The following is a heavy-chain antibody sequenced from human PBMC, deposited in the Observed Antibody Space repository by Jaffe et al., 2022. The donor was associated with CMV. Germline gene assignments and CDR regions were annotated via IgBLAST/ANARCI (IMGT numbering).Heavy chain of an antibody. CDR2: INHSGST. D-gene: IGHD3-22*01. J-gene: IGHJ6*02. Sequence: QVQLQQWGAGLLKPSETLSLTCAVYGGSFSGYYWSWIRQPPGKGLEWIGEINHSGSTNYNPSLKSRVTISVDTSKNQFSLKLSSVTAADTAVYYCARDNYYDSSGYYYLWYYYGMDVWGQGTTVTVSS. V-gene: IGHV4-34*01. CDR3: ARDNYYDSSGYYYLWYYYGMDV. CDR1: GGSFSGYY.